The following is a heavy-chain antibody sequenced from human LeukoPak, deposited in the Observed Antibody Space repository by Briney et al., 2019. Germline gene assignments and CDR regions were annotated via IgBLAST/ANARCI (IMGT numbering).Heavy chain of an antibody. Sequence: GGSLRLSCAASGFIVSSNYMSWVRQAPGKGLEWVANIKQDGSEKYYVDSVKGRFTISRDNAKNSLYLQMNSLRAEDTAVYYCARGINYYGSGSNYYFDYWGQGTLVTVSS. CDR1: GFIVSSNY. D-gene: IGHD3-10*01. CDR2: IKQDGSEK. V-gene: IGHV3-7*01. J-gene: IGHJ4*02. CDR3: ARGINYYGSGSNYYFDY.